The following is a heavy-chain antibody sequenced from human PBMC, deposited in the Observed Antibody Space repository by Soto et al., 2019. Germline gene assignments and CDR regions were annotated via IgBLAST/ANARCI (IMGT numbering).Heavy chain of an antibody. J-gene: IGHJ6*02. D-gene: IGHD6-19*01. CDR3: ARGPWSIAVADYYYYGMDV. V-gene: IGHV6-1*01. Sequence: PSQTLSLTCAISGDSVSSNSAAWNWIRRSPSRGLEWLGRTYYRSKWYNDYAVSVKSRITINPDTSKNQFSLQLNSVTPEDTAVYYCARGPWSIAVADYYYYGMDVWGQGTTVTVSS. CDR2: TYYRSKWYN. CDR1: GDSVSSNSAA.